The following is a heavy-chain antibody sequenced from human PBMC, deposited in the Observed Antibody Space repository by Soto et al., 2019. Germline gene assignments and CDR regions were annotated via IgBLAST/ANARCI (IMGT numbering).Heavy chain of an antibody. V-gene: IGHV4-30-2*01. CDR3: AAGGGLPRYY. D-gene: IGHD5-12*01. CDR2: IYHSGST. J-gene: IGHJ4*02. CDR1: GGSISSGGYS. Sequence: QLQLQESGSGLVKPSQTLSLTCAVSGGSISSGGYSWSWIRQPPGKGLEWIGYIYHSGSTYYNPSLKSRVTIAVDRSKTQFPMQLSSVTAADTAVCSCAAGGGLPRYYWGKGPLVHVSS.